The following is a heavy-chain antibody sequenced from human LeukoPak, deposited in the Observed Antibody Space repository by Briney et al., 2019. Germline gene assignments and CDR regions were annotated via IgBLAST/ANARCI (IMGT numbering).Heavy chain of an antibody. CDR2: FDPEEGET. CDR3: ATGGPGQQLVLVNY. Sequence: ASVKVSCKVSGYTLTELSMHWVRQAPGKGLEWMGGFDPEEGETIYAQKFQGRVTMTEDTSTDTAYMELSSLRSEDTAVYYCATGGPGQQLVLVNYWGQGTLVTVSS. D-gene: IGHD6-13*01. J-gene: IGHJ4*02. V-gene: IGHV1-24*01. CDR1: GYTLTELS.